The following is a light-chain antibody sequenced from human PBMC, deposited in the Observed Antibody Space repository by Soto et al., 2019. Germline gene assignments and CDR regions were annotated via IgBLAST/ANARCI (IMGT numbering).Light chain of an antibody. J-gene: IGLJ1*01. CDR3: CSYAGSSTYV. CDR2: GGS. V-gene: IGLV2-23*01. Sequence: QSALTQPASVSGSPGQSITISCTGTSGDVGSYNLVSWYQKHPGQAPKVMIYGGSKRPSGVTNRFSGSQSGNTASLTISGLQAEDEADYYCCSYAGSSTYVFGTGTKLTVL. CDR1: SGDVGSYNL.